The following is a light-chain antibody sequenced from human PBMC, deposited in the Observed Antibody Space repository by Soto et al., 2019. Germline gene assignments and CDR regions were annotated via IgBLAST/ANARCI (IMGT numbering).Light chain of an antibody. CDR3: QTWGTGIQV. V-gene: IGLV4-69*01. Sequence: QSLLTQSPSASASLGASVKLTCTLSSGHSSYAIAWHQQQPEKGPRYLMKVNSDGSHIKGDGIPARFSGSSSGAERYLTISSLQSEDEADYYCQTWGTGIQVFGGGTKVTVL. J-gene: IGLJ3*02. CDR2: VNSDGSH. CDR1: SGHSSYA.